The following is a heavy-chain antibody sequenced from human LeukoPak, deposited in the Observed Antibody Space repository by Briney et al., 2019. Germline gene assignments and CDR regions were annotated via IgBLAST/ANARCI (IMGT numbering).Heavy chain of an antibody. J-gene: IGHJ2*01. D-gene: IGHD7-27*01. CDR2: IKQDGSEK. CDR3: ARELSNWGNWYFDL. CDR1: GFTFSSYW. V-gene: IGHV3-7*01. Sequence: GGSLRLSCAASGFTFSSYWMSWVRQAPGKGLEWVANIKQDGSEKYYVDSVKGRFTISRDNAKNSLYLQMNSLRAEDTAVYYCARELSNWGNWYFDLWGRGTLVTVSS.